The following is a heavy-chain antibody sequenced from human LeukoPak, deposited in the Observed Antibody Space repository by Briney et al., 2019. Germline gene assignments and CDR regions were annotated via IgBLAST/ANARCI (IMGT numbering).Heavy chain of an antibody. CDR1: GYTFTSCY. CDR3: ARDLSGIAGYTYGRGIDY. Sequence: ASVKASCKASGYTFTSCYMHWVRQAPGQGLEWMGIINPSGGSTSYAQKFQGRVTMTRDMSTSTVYMELSSLRSEDTAVYYCARDLSGIAGYTYGRGIDYWGQGTLVTVSS. CDR2: INPSGGST. D-gene: IGHD5-18*01. J-gene: IGHJ4*02. V-gene: IGHV1-46*01.